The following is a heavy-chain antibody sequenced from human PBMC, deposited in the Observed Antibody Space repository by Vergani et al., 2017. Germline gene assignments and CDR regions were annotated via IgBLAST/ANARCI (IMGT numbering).Heavy chain of an antibody. CDR2: IIPIFGTA. CDR1: GGTFSSYA. D-gene: IGHD2-21*01. J-gene: IGHJ4*02. Sequence: QVQLVQSGAEVKKPGSSVKVSCKASGGTFSSYAISWVRQAPGQGLEWMGGIIPIFGTANYAQKFQGRVTITADESTSAADMELSSLRSEDTAVYYCASHLYCGGDCYTINFDYWGQGTLVTVSS. CDR3: ASHLYCGGDCYTINFDY. V-gene: IGHV1-69*01.